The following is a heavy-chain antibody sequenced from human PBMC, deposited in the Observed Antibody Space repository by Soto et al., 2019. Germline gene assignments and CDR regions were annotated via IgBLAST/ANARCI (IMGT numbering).Heavy chain of an antibody. D-gene: IGHD3-22*01. V-gene: IGHV3-30-3*01. Sequence: GGSLRLSCASSGFTFRSYVMHWVRQTPVKGLEWVAAISHDESNKHYADSVKGRFTISRDNSKDTLYLQMSSLTVEDTAVYYCAREDKSSGYAGTFQYWGQGTLVTVSS. CDR1: GFTFRSYV. J-gene: IGHJ1*01. CDR3: AREDKSSGYAGTFQY. CDR2: ISHDESNK.